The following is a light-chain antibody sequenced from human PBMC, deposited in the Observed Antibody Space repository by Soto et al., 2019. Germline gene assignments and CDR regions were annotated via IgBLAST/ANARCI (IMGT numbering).Light chain of an antibody. V-gene: IGLV2-14*03. J-gene: IGLJ1*01. Sequence: QLVLTQPASVSGSPGQSITISCTGTSSDVGGYNFVSWYQQYPGRAPKLMIYDVSNRPSGVSNRFYGSKSGNTASLTISGLQAEDEADYYCNSYSSSATYVFGTGTKVTVL. CDR3: NSYSSSATYV. CDR2: DVS. CDR1: SSDVGGYNF.